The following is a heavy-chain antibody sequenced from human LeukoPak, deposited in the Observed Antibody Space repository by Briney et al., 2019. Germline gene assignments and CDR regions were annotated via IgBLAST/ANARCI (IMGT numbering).Heavy chain of an antibody. Sequence: GGSLRLSCAASGFTVSSNYMSWVRQAPGKGLEWVSVIYSGGSTYYADSVKGRFTISRDNSKNTLYLQMNSLRAEDTAVYYCVRDRGSGSYYYYYGMDVWGQGTTVTVSS. CDR3: VRDRGSGSYYYYYGMDV. D-gene: IGHD1-26*01. V-gene: IGHV3-66*01. CDR1: GFTVSSNY. J-gene: IGHJ6*02. CDR2: IYSGGST.